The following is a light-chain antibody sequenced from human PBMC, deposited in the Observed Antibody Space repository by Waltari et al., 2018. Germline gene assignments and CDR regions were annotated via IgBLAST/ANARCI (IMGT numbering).Light chain of an antibody. J-gene: IGLJ2*01. CDR2: GKN. CDR1: SSRTYS. CDR3: NSRDSSFNHMV. Sequence: SSELTQDPAVSVALGQTVRMTCLGDSSRTYSANGYQQKQGQAPVLVIYGKNNRPPGIPDRFSASSSGNTASLTITGAQAEDEADYYCNSRDSSFNHMVFGGGTKLTVL. V-gene: IGLV3-19*01.